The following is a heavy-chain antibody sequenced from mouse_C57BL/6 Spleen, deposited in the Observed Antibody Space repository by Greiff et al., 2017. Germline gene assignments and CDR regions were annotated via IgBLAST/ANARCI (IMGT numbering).Heavy chain of an antibody. CDR2: INPGSGGT. CDR3: ARSYYGSPLYYYAMDY. CDR1: GYAFTNYL. D-gene: IGHD1-1*01. V-gene: IGHV1-54*01. Sequence: QVQLQQSGAELVRPGTSVKVSCKASGYAFTNYLIEWVKQRPGQGLEWIGVINPGSGGTNYNEKFKGKATLTADKSSSTAYMQLSSLTSEDSAVYFCARSYYGSPLYYYAMDYWGQGTSVTVSS. J-gene: IGHJ4*01.